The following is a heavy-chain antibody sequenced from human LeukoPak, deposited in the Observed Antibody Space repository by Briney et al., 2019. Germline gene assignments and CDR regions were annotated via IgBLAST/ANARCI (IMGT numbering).Heavy chain of an antibody. J-gene: IGHJ4*02. CDR3: ARVLRFRGFDY. CDR1: GFTFDDYG. V-gene: IGHV3-20*04. CDR2: INWNGGST. D-gene: IGHD3-10*01. Sequence: GGSLRLSCAASGFTFDDYGMSGVRQAPGEGLEWVSGINWNGGSTGYADSVKGRFTISRDNAKNSLYLQMNSLRAEDTALDYCARVLRFRGFDYWGQGTLVTVSS.